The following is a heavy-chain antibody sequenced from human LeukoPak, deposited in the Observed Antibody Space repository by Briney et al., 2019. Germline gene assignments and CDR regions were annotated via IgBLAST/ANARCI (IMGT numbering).Heavy chain of an antibody. Sequence: HGESLKISCKGSGYSFTSYWIGWVRQMPGKGLEWMGIIYPGDSDTRYSPSFQGQVTISADKSISTAYLQWSSLKASDAAMYYCARLHGIQLWLRYLDYWGQGTLVTVSS. D-gene: IGHD5-18*01. V-gene: IGHV5-51*01. CDR1: GYSFTSYW. CDR2: IYPGDSDT. J-gene: IGHJ4*02. CDR3: ARLHGIQLWLRYLDY.